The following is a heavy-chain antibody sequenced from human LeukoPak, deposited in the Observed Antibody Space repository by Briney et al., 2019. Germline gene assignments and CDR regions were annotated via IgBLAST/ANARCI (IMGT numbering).Heavy chain of an antibody. CDR3: ARDRYYDSGSFGFDI. Sequence: SETLSLTCTVSGGSLSSYYWTWIRQPPGKGLEWIGYIYYRESTNYNPSLKGRVTISVDTSKNQFSLKLNSVTAADTAVYYCARDRYYDSGSFGFDIWGQGTMVTVSS. CDR2: IYYREST. CDR1: GGSLSSYY. D-gene: IGHD3-10*01. J-gene: IGHJ3*02. V-gene: IGHV4-59*01.